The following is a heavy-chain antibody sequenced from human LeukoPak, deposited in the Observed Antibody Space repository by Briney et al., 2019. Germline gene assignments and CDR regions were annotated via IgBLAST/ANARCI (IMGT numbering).Heavy chain of an antibody. CDR1: GFTFSSYS. Sequence: GGSLRLSCAASGFTFSSYSMNWVRQAPGKGLEWVSSISSSSSYIYYANSVKGRFTISRDNAKNSLYLQMNSLRAEDTAVYYCARERYYGSAIQAFDIWGQGTMVTVSS. J-gene: IGHJ3*02. CDR2: ISSSSSYI. CDR3: ARERYYGSAIQAFDI. V-gene: IGHV3-21*01. D-gene: IGHD3-10*01.